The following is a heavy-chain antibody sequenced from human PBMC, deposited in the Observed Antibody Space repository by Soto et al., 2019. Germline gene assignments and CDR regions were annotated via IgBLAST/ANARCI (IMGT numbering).Heavy chain of an antibody. Sequence: GASIGSSYWIWIRQPPGKGLEWMGYIFYSGSTNYNPSLNSRVTISVDTSKNQFSLKLSSVTAADTAVYYCARENYDFWSGSHSYYFDYWGQGTLVTVSS. V-gene: IGHV4-59*01. CDR2: IFYSGST. D-gene: IGHD3-3*01. J-gene: IGHJ4*02. CDR1: GASIGSSY. CDR3: ARENYDFWSGSHSYYFDY.